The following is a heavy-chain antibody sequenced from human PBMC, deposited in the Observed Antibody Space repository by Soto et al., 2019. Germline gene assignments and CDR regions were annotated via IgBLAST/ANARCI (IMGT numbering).Heavy chain of an antibody. CDR1: EFTFSNYG. CDR3: ARDAEYSGNGMDV. CDR2: ILNDGSNR. Sequence: QVQLVESGGGVVQPGRSLRLSCAASEFTFSNYGMHWVRQAPGKGLEWVAVILNDGSNRYHADSVKDRFTISRDNSKNTLYLQMTSLRAESAAVYYCARDAEYSGNGMDVWGQGTTVTVS. J-gene: IGHJ6*02. V-gene: IGHV3-33*01. D-gene: IGHD3-10*01.